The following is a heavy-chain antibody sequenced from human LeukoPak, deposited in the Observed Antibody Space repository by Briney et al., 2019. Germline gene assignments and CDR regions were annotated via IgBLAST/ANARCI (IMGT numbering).Heavy chain of an antibody. CDR1: GFTFSSYG. V-gene: IGHV3-30*02. J-gene: IGHJ3*02. D-gene: IGHD6-6*01. CDR2: IRYDGSNK. CDR3: AKHYVAAPYAFDI. Sequence: GGSLRLSCAASGFTFSSYGMHWVRQAPGKGLEWVAFIRYDGSNKYYADSVKGRFTISRDNSKNTLYLQMNSLRAEDTAVYYCAKHYVAAPYAFDIWGQGTMVTVSP.